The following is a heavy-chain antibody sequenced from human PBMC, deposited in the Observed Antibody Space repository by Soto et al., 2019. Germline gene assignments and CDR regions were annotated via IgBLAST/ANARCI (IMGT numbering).Heavy chain of an antibody. Sequence: SETLSLTCTVSGGSIISSSYYWGWIRQPPGKGLEWIGSIYYSGSTYYNPSLKSRVTISVDTSKNQFSLKLSSVTAADTAVYYCARQYYYGSGSKGLYGMDVWGQGTTVT. CDR1: GGSIISSSYY. J-gene: IGHJ6*02. D-gene: IGHD3-10*01. CDR3: ARQYYYGSGSKGLYGMDV. V-gene: IGHV4-39*01. CDR2: IYYSGST.